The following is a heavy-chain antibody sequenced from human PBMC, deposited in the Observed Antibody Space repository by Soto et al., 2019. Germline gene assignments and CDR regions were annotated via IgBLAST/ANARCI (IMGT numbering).Heavy chain of an antibody. Sequence: PSETLSLTCSVSGRSMSSNYWSWIRQSPDKGLEWLGYVFYGGTDYNPSLEGRVSMSVETPKSQFSLKLTSVTAADTAVYYCASYRGAFDFDSWGQGIQVTVSS. CDR2: VFYGGT. CDR1: GRSMSSNY. CDR3: ASYRGAFDFDS. V-gene: IGHV4-59*01. D-gene: IGHD4-4*01. J-gene: IGHJ4*02.